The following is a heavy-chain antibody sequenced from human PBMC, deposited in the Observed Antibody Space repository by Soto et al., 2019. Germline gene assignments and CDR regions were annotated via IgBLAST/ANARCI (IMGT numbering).Heavy chain of an antibody. CDR3: ARETYYYDSSGYYPYYYGMDV. Sequence: GASVKVSCKASGYTFTSYAMHWVCQAPGQRLEWMGWINAGNGNTKYSQKFQGRVTITRDTSASTAYMELSSLRSEDTAVYYCARETYYYDSSGYYPYYYGMDVWGQGTTVTVSS. CDR1: GYTFTSYA. CDR2: INAGNGNT. D-gene: IGHD3-22*01. J-gene: IGHJ6*02. V-gene: IGHV1-3*01.